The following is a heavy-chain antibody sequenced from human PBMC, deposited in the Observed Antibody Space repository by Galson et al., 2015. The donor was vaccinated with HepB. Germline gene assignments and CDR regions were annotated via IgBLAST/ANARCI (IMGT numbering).Heavy chain of an antibody. CDR2: INPNSGGT. J-gene: IGHJ4*02. Sequence: CKASGYTFTGYYMHWVRQAPGQGLEWMGWINPNSGGTNYAQKFQGRVTMTRDTSISTAYMELSRLRSDDTAVYYCARDRVDTAMVTDYWGQGTLVTVSS. CDR3: ARDRVDTAMVTDY. V-gene: IGHV1-2*02. CDR1: GYTFTGYY. D-gene: IGHD5-18*01.